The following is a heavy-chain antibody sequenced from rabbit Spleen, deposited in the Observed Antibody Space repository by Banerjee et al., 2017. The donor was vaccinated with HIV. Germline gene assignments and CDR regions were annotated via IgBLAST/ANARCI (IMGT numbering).Heavy chain of an antibody. D-gene: IGHD8-1*01. V-gene: IGHV1S45*01. CDR2: INIVTGKS. J-gene: IGHJ6*01. CDR1: GLDFSSSYW. Sequence: QEQLEESGGDLVKPGASLTLTCKASGLDFSSSYWICWVRQAPGKGLEWIACINIVTGKSVYANWAQGRFTISKTSSTTVTLQMTSLTVADTATYFCARDTGSSFSTYGMDLWGPGTLVTVS. CDR3: ARDTGSSFSTYGMDL.